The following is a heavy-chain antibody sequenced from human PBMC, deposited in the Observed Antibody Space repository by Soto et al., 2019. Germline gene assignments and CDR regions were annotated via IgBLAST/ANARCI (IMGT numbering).Heavy chain of an antibody. CDR1: GFTFSSYA. Sequence: PGGSLRLSCAASGFTFSSYAMSWVRQAPGKGLEWVSAISGSGGSTYYADSVKGRFTISRDNSKNTLYLQMNSLRAEDTAVYYCAKDTELRYFDWLLPVAAEYFQHWGQGTLVTVSS. V-gene: IGHV3-23*01. D-gene: IGHD3-9*01. CDR2: ISGSGGST. CDR3: AKDTELRYFDWLLPVAAEYFQH. J-gene: IGHJ1*01.